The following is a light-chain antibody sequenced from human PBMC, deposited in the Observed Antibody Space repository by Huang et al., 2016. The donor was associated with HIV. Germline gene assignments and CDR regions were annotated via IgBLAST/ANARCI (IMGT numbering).Light chain of an antibody. CDR3: QQLNDYPWT. J-gene: IGKJ1*01. CDR1: EGISSY. V-gene: IGKV1-9*01. CDR2: AAS. Sequence: IQLTQSPSSLSASVGDRVTITCRASEGISSYLAWYQQKSGKAPKFLIYAASTLQSGVPPRFSGSGSGTDFTLTISSLQPEDFATYYCQQLNDYPWTFGQGTKVEIK.